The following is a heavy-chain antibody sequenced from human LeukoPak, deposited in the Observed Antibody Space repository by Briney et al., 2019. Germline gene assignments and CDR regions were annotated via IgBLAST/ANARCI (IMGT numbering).Heavy chain of an antibody. Sequence: GASVKVSCKASGYPFTSYNVNWVRQATGQGLEWMGWMNTNSGNTGYSQNFQGRVTMTRDTSISTAYMELSSLMSEDTAVHYCARGLPKAVFGMVIEDWGQGTLVTVSS. CDR1: GYPFTSYN. V-gene: IGHV1-8*01. CDR2: MNTNSGNT. CDR3: ARGLPKAVFGMVIED. J-gene: IGHJ1*01. D-gene: IGHD3-3*01.